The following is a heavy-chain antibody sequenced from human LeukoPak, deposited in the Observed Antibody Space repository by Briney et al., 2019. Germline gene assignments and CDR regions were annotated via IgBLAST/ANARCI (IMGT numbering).Heavy chain of an antibody. J-gene: IGHJ4*02. Sequence: PGGSLSLSCAGYGFTFSSYSMNWVRQAPGKGLEWVSTISGSGSSTYYADSVKGRFTSSRDNPKNTLYLQMNSLRAEDTAIYYCAKVKVAAAGYDYWGQGTLVTVSS. V-gene: IGHV3-23*01. CDR1: GFTFSSYS. CDR2: ISGSGSST. D-gene: IGHD6-13*01. CDR3: AKVKVAAAGYDY.